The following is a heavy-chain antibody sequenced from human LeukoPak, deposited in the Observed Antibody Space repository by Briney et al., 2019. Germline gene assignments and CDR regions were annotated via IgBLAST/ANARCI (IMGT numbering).Heavy chain of an antibody. CDR2: SWWAGSA. CDR3: AREQSTFGSAGAFDI. D-gene: IGHD3-16*01. J-gene: IGHJ3*02. V-gene: IGHV3-33*01. CDR1: GFTFRLHG. Sequence: GGSLRLSCAASGFTFRLHGMHWIRQAPGKGLEWVAVSWWAGSAHADSVKGRFTISRVTSRVTLNLEMNSLRVDDTATYYCAREQSTFGSAGAFDIWGQGKVVIVSS.